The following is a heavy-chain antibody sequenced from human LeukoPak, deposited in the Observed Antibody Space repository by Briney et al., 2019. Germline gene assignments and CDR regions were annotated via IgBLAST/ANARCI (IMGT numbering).Heavy chain of an antibody. V-gene: IGHV4-59*08. CDR1: GPMYNYY. CDR2: IYYRGGT. CDR3: ARQTPLDYYYYMDV. Sequence: SETLSLTCTVSGPMYNYYWSWIRQPPGKGLEWIGYIYYRGGTIYNPSLKRRVSISVDTSKNQLSLKLSSVTAADTAVYYCARQTPLDYYYYMDVWGKGTTVTVSS. J-gene: IGHJ6*03.